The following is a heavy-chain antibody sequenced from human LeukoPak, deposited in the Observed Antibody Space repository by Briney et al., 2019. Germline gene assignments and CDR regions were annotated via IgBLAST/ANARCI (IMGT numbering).Heavy chain of an antibody. CDR3: ARDGGGITFGGVIVRPDY. CDR2: INPNSGGT. Sequence: ASVKVSCKASGYTFTGYYMHWVRQAPGQGLEWMGRINPNSGGTNYAPKFQGRVTMTRDTSISTAYMELSRLRSDDTAVYYCARDGGGITFGGVIVRPDYWGQGTLVTVSS. CDR1: GYTFTGYY. D-gene: IGHD3-16*02. V-gene: IGHV1-2*06. J-gene: IGHJ4*02.